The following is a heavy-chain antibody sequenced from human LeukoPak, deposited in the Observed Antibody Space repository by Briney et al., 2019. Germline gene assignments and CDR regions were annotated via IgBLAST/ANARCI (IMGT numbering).Heavy chain of an antibody. CDR2: ASPHSAAT. Sequence: ASVKVSCKASGYIFTGYYMHWVRQAPGQGLEWMGWASPHSAATKYAQKFQGRVTMTRDTSISTAYMELSRLRSDDTAVYYCARSEYYDFWSGYRPWGQGTLVTVSS. V-gene: IGHV1-2*02. J-gene: IGHJ5*02. CDR3: ARSEYYDFWSGYRP. CDR1: GYIFTGYY. D-gene: IGHD3-3*01.